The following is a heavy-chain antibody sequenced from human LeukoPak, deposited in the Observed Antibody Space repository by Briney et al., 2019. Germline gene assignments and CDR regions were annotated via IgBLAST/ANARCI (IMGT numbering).Heavy chain of an antibody. CDR2: VKQDGSET. V-gene: IGHV3-7*04. J-gene: IGHJ5*02. CDR1: GFTFSSNW. D-gene: IGHD5-18*01. CDR3: ARAYSYAFEP. Sequence: GGSLRLSCASSGFTFSSNWMSWVRQAPGKGLEWVANVKQDGSETYYVDSVKGRFTISRDNAKNSLFLQMNTLRVEDTAVYYCARAYSYAFEPWGQGTLVTVSS.